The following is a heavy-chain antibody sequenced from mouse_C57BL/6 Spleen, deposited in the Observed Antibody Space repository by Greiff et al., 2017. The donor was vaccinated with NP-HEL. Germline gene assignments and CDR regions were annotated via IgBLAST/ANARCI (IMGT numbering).Heavy chain of an antibody. Sequence: EVQLQQSGPVLVKPGASVKMSCKASGYTFTDYYMNWVKQSHGKSLEWIGVINPYNGGTSYNQKFKGKATLTVDKSSSTAYMELNSLTSEDSAVYYCASYGSSSYFDYWGQGTTLTVSS. D-gene: IGHD1-1*01. J-gene: IGHJ2*01. V-gene: IGHV1-19*01. CDR3: ASYGSSSYFDY. CDR2: INPYNGGT. CDR1: GYTFTDYY.